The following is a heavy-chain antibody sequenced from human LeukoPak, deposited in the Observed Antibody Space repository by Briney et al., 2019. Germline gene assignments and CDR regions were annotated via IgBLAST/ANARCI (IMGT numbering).Heavy chain of an antibody. CDR2: IYPDDSET. V-gene: IGHV5-51*01. D-gene: IGHD3-22*01. J-gene: IGHJ3*02. Sequence: GESLKISCKASGYRFTTDYIGWVRQMPGKGLEWMGIIYPDDSETNYSPSFQGQVSMSVDKSITTASLQWSSLKASDTAIYYCARQAYGSHFDAFDIWGQGTMVTVSS. CDR3: ARQAYGSHFDAFDI. CDR1: GYRFTTDY.